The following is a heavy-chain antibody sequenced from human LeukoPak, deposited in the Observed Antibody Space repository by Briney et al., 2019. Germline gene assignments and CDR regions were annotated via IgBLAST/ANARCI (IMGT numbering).Heavy chain of an antibody. CDR3: ARDTYTANPFDY. V-gene: IGHV3-66*01. J-gene: IGHJ4*02. Sequence: GGSLRLSCTASEFTVSSNYMSWVRQAPGKGLEWVSVIYSGGSTYYADSVRGRFTISRDNSKNTLYLQMTNSRAEDTAMYYCARDTYTANPFDYWGQGILVTVSS. CDR2: IYSGGST. CDR1: EFTVSSNY. D-gene: IGHD2-2*02.